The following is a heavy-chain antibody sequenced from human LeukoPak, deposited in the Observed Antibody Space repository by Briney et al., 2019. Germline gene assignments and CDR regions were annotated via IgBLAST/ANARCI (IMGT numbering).Heavy chain of an antibody. CDR3: ARDTFGDTAMDLLDY. Sequence: PGGSLRLSCAASGFTFSSYEMNWVRQAPGKGLEWVSYISRSGGTMFHADSVRGRFTISRDNAKNSLYLQMNSLRVEDTALYYCARDTFGDTAMDLLDYWGQGTLVTVSS. CDR1: GFTFSSYE. D-gene: IGHD5-18*01. V-gene: IGHV3-48*03. CDR2: ISRSGGTM. J-gene: IGHJ4*02.